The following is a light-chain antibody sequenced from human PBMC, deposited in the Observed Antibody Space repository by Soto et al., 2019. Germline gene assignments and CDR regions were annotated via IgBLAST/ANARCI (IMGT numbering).Light chain of an antibody. CDR1: SSDVGGYNY. CDR2: DVS. J-gene: IGLJ1*01. Sequence: HSALAQPASVSGSPGQSITISCTGTSSDVGGYNYISWYQQHPGKAPKFMIYDVSNRPSGVSNRFSGSKSGNTASLTISGLQAEDEADYYCSSYTTSNTRQIVFGTGTKFTV. V-gene: IGLV2-14*01. CDR3: SSYTTSNTRQIV.